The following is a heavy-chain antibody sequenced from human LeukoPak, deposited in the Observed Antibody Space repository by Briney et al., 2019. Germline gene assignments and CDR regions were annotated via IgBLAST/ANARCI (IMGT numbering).Heavy chain of an antibody. Sequence: PGGSLRLSCAASGFTFSSYGMHWVRQAPGKGLEWVAFIRYDGSNKYYADSVKGRFTISRDNSKNTLYLQMNSLRAEDMAVYYRAKDLVGYCSGGSCARGIDYWGQGTLVTVSS. V-gene: IGHV3-30*02. CDR3: AKDLVGYCSGGSCARGIDY. CDR1: GFTFSSYG. CDR2: IRYDGSNK. J-gene: IGHJ4*02. D-gene: IGHD2-15*01.